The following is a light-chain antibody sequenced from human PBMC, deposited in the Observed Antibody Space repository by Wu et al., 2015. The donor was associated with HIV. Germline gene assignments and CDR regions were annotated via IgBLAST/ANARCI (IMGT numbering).Light chain of an antibody. J-gene: IGKJ5*01. CDR1: QSVGTF. CDR3: QQRIKWPLT. V-gene: IGKV3-11*01. CDR2: GAS. Sequence: ETVLTQSPGTLSLSLGERATLSCRASQSVGTFFAWYQQKPGQAPRLLIYGASNRATGIPARFTGSGSGTDFTLTISSLEPEDFAVYYCQQRIKWPLTFGQGTQLEIK.